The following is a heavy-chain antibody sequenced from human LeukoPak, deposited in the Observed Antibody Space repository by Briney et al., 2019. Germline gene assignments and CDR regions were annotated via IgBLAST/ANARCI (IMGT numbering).Heavy chain of an antibody. CDR1: GFTFSSSG. CDR3: ARGGGSSRLRDFDY. D-gene: IGHD6-13*01. Sequence: GGPLRLSCAAPGFTFSSSGTHWVRQAPGKGLGWVAVIWYDGSNKYTADSAKGRFTISRDNSKNTLYLQMKSLRAEDTAVYYCARGGGSSRLRDFDYWGQGTLVSVSS. J-gene: IGHJ4*02. V-gene: IGHV3-33*01. CDR2: IWYDGSNK.